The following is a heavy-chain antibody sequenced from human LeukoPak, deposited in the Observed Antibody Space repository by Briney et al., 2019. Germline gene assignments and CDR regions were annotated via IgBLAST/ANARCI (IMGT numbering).Heavy chain of an antibody. CDR2: IIPILGIA. CDR1: GGTFSSYT. V-gene: IGHV1-69*02. D-gene: IGHD1-14*01. Sequence: GASVKVSCKASGGTFSSYTISWVRQAPGQGLEWMGRIIPILGIANYAQKFQGRVTITTDTSTSTAYMELWRLRSDDTAVYYCARVGSYYYYYYMDVWGKGTTVTVSS. J-gene: IGHJ6*03. CDR3: ARVGSYYYYYYMDV.